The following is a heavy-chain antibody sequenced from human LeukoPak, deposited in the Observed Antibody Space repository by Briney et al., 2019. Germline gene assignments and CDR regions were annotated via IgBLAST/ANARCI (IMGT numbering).Heavy chain of an antibody. D-gene: IGHD3-9*01. CDR2: IYYSGST. J-gene: IGHJ4*02. CDR3: AISRDILTGYHFAY. CDR1: GGSISSYY. V-gene: IGHV4-59*01. Sequence: SETLSLTCSVSGGSISSYYWSWIRQPPGKGLEWIGYIYYSGSTKYNPSLKRRGTISVDTSKNQFSLKLSSVTAADTAVYYCAISRDILTGYHFAYWDQGTLVTVSS.